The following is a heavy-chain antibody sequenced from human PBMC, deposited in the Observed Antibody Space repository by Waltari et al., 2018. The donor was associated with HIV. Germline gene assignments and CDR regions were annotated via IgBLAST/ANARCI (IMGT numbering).Heavy chain of an antibody. D-gene: IGHD6-19*01. CDR2: ISYDGSNK. CDR1: GFTFSSYG. V-gene: IGHV3-30*18. J-gene: IGHJ6*02. Sequence: QVQLVESGGGVVQPGRSLRLSCAASGFTFSSYGMHWVRQAPGKGLEWVAVISYDGSNKYYADSVKGRFTISRDNSKNTLYLQMNSLRAEDTAVYYCAKGQWLDGYGMDVWGQGTTVTVSS. CDR3: AKGQWLDGYGMDV.